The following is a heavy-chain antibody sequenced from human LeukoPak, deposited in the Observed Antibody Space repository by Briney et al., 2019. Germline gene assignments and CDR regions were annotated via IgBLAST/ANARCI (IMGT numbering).Heavy chain of an antibody. Sequence: GGSLRLSCAASGFTFSSYWMHWVRQAPGKGLVWVSAISGSGGSTYYADSVKGRFTISRDNSKNTLYLQMNSLRAEDTAVYYCAKDRAKGANPPYFDYWGQGTLVTVSS. CDR1: GFTFSSYW. D-gene: IGHD1-26*01. V-gene: IGHV3-23*01. CDR2: ISGSGGST. CDR3: AKDRAKGANPPYFDY. J-gene: IGHJ4*02.